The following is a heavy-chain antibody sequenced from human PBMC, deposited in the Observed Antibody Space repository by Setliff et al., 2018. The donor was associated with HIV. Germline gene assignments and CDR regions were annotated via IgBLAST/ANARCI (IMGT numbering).Heavy chain of an antibody. D-gene: IGHD4-17*01. J-gene: IGHJ4*02. CDR2: IPVGDPTT. CDR3: ARGSHRATLVTTPFDY. CDR1: GFTFSSYA. V-gene: IGHV3-23*01. Sequence: PGGSLRLSCAASGFTFSSYAMSWVRQAPGKGLEWVSTIPVGDPTTYYAASVKGRFTISRDNSKNTLYLQMNSLTADDTAIYFCARGSHRATLVTTPFDYWGQGTLVTVSS.